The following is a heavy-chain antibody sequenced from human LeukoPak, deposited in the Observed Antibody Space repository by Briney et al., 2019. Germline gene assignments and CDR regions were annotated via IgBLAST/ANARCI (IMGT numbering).Heavy chain of an antibody. V-gene: IGHV4-4*09. CDR3: ASGTDSQDY. CDR1: GGSISSYY. Sequence: SETLSLTCTVSGGSISSYYWSWLRQPPGKGLEWIGYVYNSGRSSNYNPSLNSRVTISVDTSKNQFSLKLSSVTAADTAVYYCASGTDSQDYWGQGTLVTVSS. CDR2: VYNSGRSS. J-gene: IGHJ4*02. D-gene: IGHD3/OR15-3a*01.